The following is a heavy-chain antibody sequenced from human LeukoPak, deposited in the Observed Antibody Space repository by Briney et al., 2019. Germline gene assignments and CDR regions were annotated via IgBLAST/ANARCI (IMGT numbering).Heavy chain of an antibody. D-gene: IGHD3-22*01. CDR2: ISSSGSTI. CDR3: ASLYDSSGYPEAFDI. Sequence: GGSLRLSCAASGFTFSSYEMNWVRQAPGKGLEWVSYISSSGSTIYYADSVKGRFTISRDNAKNSLYLQMNSLRAEDTAVYYCASLYDSSGYPEAFDIWGQGTMVTVSS. V-gene: IGHV3-48*03. CDR1: GFTFSSYE. J-gene: IGHJ3*02.